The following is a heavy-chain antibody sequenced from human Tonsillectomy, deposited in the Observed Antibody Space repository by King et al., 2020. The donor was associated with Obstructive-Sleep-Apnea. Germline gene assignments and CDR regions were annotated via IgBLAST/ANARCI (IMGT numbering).Heavy chain of an antibody. D-gene: IGHD3-9*01. Sequence: VQLVESGGGVVQPGRSLRLSCAASGFTFSTYAMHWVRQAPGKGLEWVAVISYDGSNKYYADSVKGRFTISRDNSKNTLYLHMNSLRAEDTAVYYCARGDLNYDILTGYVGVYYYYGMDVWGQGTTVTVSS. CDR3: ARGDLNYDILTGYVGVYYYYGMDV. J-gene: IGHJ6*02. CDR1: GFTFSTYA. V-gene: IGHV3-30-3*01. CDR2: ISYDGSNK.